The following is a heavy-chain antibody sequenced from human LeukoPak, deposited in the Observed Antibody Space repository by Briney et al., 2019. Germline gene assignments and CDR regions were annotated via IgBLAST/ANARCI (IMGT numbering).Heavy chain of an antibody. CDR2: ISAYNGNT. V-gene: IGHV1-18*01. CDR3: ARDIVAMEHDAFDI. J-gene: IGHJ3*02. Sequence: AASVKVSCKASGYTFTSYGISWVRQAPGQGLEWMGWISAYNGNTNYAQKLQGRVTMTTDTSTSTAYMELRSLRSDDTAVCYCARDIVAMEHDAFDIWGQGTMVTVSS. CDR1: GYTFTSYG. D-gene: IGHD5-18*01.